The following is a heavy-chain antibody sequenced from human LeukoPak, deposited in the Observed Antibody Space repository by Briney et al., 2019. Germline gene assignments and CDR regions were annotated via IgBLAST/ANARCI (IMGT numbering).Heavy chain of an antibody. CDR1: GFTFSSYW. D-gene: IGHD6-13*01. Sequence: GGSLRLSCAASGFTFSSYWMSWVRQAPGKGLEWVSVIYSGGSTYYADSVKGRFTISRDNSKNTLYLQMNSLRAEDTAVYYCARVARQLAPFDYWGQGTLVTVSS. CDR2: IYSGGST. V-gene: IGHV3-53*01. J-gene: IGHJ4*02. CDR3: ARVARQLAPFDY.